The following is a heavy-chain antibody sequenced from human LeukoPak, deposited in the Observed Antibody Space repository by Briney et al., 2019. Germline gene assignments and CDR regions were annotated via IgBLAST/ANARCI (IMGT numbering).Heavy chain of an antibody. CDR3: AKRAAAGGEEY. V-gene: IGHV3-30*02. J-gene: IGHJ4*02. CDR2: IRYDGGNT. CDR1: GLTLISYG. D-gene: IGHD6-13*01. Sequence: GGSLRLSCAASGLTLISYGMHWVRQAPGKGLEWVAFIRYDGGNTYYADSVKGRFTISRDNSKNRVYLQMDSLRFEDAAVYYCAKRAAAGGEEYWGQGTLVTVSS.